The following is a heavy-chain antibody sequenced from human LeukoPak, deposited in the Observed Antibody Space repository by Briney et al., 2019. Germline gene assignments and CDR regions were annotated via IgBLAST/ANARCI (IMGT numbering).Heavy chain of an antibody. J-gene: IGHJ3*02. D-gene: IGHD3-3*01. V-gene: IGHV3-23*01. CDR3: TKDTIFDI. CDR2: ISGSGSYT. Sequence: PGGSLRLSCAASGFTFSNYAISWVRQAPGKGLEWVSVISGSGSYTYYTDSVKGRFTISRDNSRNTVHLQMNSLRAEDTAVYFCTKDTIFDIWGQGTMVTVSS. CDR1: GFTFSNYA.